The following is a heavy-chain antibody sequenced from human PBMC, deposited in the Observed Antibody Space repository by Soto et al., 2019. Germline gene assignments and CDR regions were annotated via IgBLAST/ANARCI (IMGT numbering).Heavy chain of an antibody. J-gene: IGHJ5*02. Sequence: PGGSLRLSCAASGFTFSSYEMNWVRQAPGKGLEWVSYISSSGSTIYYADSVKGRFTISRDNAKNSLYLQMNSLRAEDTAVYYCARGVRYQLLHNWFDPWGQGTLVTVS. CDR3: ARGVRYQLLHNWFDP. CDR2: ISSSGSTI. CDR1: GFTFSSYE. D-gene: IGHD2-2*01. V-gene: IGHV3-48*03.